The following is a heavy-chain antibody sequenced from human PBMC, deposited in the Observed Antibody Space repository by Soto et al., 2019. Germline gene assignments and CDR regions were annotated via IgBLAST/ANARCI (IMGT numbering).Heavy chain of an antibody. CDR1: GYTFTGYY. CDR3: ARDYCSGGCGPHNYYYYYYMDG. V-gene: IGHV1-2*04. CDR2: INPNSGGT. J-gene: IGHJ6*03. Sequence: ASVKVSCKASGYTFTGYYMHWVRQAPGQGLEWMGWINPNSGGTNYAQKFQGWVAMTRDTSISTAYMELSRLRSDDTAVYYCARDYCSGGCGPHNYYYYYYMDGWGKGTTVTVSS. D-gene: IGHD2-15*01.